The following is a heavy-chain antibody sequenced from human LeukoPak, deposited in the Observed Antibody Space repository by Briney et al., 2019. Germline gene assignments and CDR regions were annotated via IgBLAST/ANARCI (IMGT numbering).Heavy chain of an antibody. CDR3: ARYYYGSGSYYIFDY. Sequence: ASVKVSCEASGGTFSSYAISWVRQAPGQGLEWMGGIIPIFGTANYAQKFQGRVTITADESTSTAYMELSSLRSEDTAVYYCARYYYGSGSYYIFDYWGQGTLVTVSS. CDR2: IIPIFGTA. CDR1: GGTFSSYA. J-gene: IGHJ4*02. D-gene: IGHD3-10*01. V-gene: IGHV1-69*13.